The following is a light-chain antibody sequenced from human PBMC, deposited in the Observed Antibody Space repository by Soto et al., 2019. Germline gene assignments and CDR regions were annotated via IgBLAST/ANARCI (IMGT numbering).Light chain of an antibody. Sequence: EIVLTQSPGTLSLSPGERATLSCRASQNVNSNLAWYQQKPGQAPRFLIYSASTRATGIPARFSGSGSGTEFTLTISSLQSEDFAVYYCHHYNNWPRTFGQGTKVDIK. J-gene: IGKJ1*01. V-gene: IGKV3-15*01. CDR3: HHYNNWPRT. CDR2: SAS. CDR1: QNVNSN.